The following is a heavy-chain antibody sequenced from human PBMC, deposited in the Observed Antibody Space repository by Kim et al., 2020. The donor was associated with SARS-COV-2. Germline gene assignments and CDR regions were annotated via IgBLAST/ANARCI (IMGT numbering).Heavy chain of an antibody. V-gene: IGHV3-23*01. J-gene: IGHJ4*02. CDR3: AKRSPYYFDY. CDR1: GFTFSSNA. Sequence: GGSLRLSCAASGFTFSSNAMSWVRQAPGKGLEWVSVIGASGVSTYYADSVKGRFAISRDNSKNTLYLQMSSLRAEDTAVYYCAKRSPYYFDYWGQGTLVTVSS. CDR2: IGASGVST.